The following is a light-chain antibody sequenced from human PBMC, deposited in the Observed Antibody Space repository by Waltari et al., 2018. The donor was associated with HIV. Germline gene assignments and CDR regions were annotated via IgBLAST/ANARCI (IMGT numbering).Light chain of an antibody. V-gene: IGLV2-8*01. CDR3: SSYAGINPVI. CDR2: EVN. CDR1: SSDVGRYDY. J-gene: IGLJ2*01. Sequence: QSALTQPPSASGSLGQSVTIPCTGSSSDVGRYDYVSWYQQHPGQAPKLLIFEVNKRPSGVPERFAGSKSGNTASLTVSGLQAEDEAEYSCSSYAGINPVIFGGGTTLTVL.